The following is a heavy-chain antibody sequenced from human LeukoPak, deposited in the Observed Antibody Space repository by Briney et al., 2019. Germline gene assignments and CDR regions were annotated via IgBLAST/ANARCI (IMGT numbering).Heavy chain of an antibody. CDR2: IYYSGST. J-gene: IGHJ6*02. CDR3: ASGTVVPTKYSYCYGMDV. Sequence: SETLSLTCTVSGGSISSYYWSWIRQPPGKGLEWIGYIYYSGSTNYNPSLKSRVTISVDTSKNQFSLKLSSVTAADTAVYYCASGTVVPTKYSYCYGMDVWGQGTTVTVSS. D-gene: IGHD2-2*01. CDR1: GGSISSYY. V-gene: IGHV4-59*01.